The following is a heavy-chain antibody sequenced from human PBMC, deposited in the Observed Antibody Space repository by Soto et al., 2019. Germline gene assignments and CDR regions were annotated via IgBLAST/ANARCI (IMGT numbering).Heavy chain of an antibody. CDR2: ISYDGSNK. CDR3: ARDFGQDCSGGSCYPPLYYYYGMDV. D-gene: IGHD2-15*01. CDR1: GFTFSSYA. J-gene: IGHJ6*02. Sequence: GGSLRLSCATSGFTFSSYAMHWVRQAPGKGLEWVAVISYDGSNKYYADSVKGRFTISRDNSKNTLYLQMNSLRAEDTAVYYCARDFGQDCSGGSCYPPLYYYYGMDVWGQGTTVTVSS. V-gene: IGHV3-30-3*01.